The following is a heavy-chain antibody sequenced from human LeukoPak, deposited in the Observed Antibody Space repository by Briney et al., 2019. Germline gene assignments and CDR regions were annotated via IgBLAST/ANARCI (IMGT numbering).Heavy chain of an antibody. Sequence: SETLSLTCSVSGVPISSRSYYWGWIRQPPGKGLEWIGSIYYSGSTYYNPSLKSRVTISVDTSKNQFSLKLSSVTAADTAVYYCARDPGGRSGLDYWGQGTLVTVSS. CDR2: IYYSGST. J-gene: IGHJ4*02. D-gene: IGHD6-19*01. CDR3: ARDPGGRSGLDY. V-gene: IGHV4-39*07. CDR1: GVPISSRSYY.